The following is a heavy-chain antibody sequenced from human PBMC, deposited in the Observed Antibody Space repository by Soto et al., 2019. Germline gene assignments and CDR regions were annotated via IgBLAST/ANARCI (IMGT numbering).Heavy chain of an antibody. D-gene: IGHD6-19*01. CDR3: ARVAVAAVFDY. CDR1: RGSFSRNTAA. V-gene: IGHV6-1*01. Sequence: QTPSLTCALSRGSFSRNTAALEWVRPSPSRGLEWLGRTYYRSKWYNDYAVSVKSRITINPDTSKNQFSLQLNSVTPEDTAVYYCARVAVAAVFDYWGQGTLVTVSS. J-gene: IGHJ4*02. CDR2: TYYRSKWYN.